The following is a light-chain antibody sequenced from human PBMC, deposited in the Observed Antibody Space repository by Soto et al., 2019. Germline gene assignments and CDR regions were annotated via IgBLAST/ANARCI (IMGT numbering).Light chain of an antibody. J-gene: IGLJ7*01. CDR2: AVS. CDR3: SSYTGGSTLV. Sequence: QSVLTQPASVSGSPGQSITISCTGTSSDVGNYNYVSWYQQHPGKAPKLMIYAVSNRPSGVSHRFSGSKSGNTASLTVSGLQAEDEADYYCSSYTGGSTLVFGGGTQLTVL. CDR1: SSDVGNYNY. V-gene: IGLV2-14*01.